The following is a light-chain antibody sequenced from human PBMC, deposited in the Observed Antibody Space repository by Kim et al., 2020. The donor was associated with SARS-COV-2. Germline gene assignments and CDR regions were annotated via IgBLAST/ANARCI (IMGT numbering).Light chain of an antibody. CDR2: GNN. V-gene: IGLV1-40*01. Sequence: QGVTISCTGGSSNIGTGYDGHWYQQLPGTAPKLLIYGNNNRPSGVPDRFAGSKSGTSASLAITGLQAEDEADYYCQSYDSSLSGYVFGTGTKVTVL. CDR1: SSNIGTGYD. J-gene: IGLJ1*01. CDR3: QSYDSSLSGYV.